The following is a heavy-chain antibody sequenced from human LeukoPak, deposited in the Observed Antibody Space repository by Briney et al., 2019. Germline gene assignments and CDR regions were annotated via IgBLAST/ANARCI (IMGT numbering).Heavy chain of an antibody. Sequence: GGSLRLSCAASGFTFSSYAMHWVRQAPGKGLEWVAVISYDGSNKYYADSMKGRFTISRDNSKNTLYLQMTSLRAEDTVVYFCARTIVFDSSDYFDCWGQGTLVTVSS. J-gene: IGHJ4*02. CDR1: GFTFSSYA. CDR2: ISYDGSNK. V-gene: IGHV3-30-3*01. CDR3: ARTIVFDSSDYFDC. D-gene: IGHD6-13*01.